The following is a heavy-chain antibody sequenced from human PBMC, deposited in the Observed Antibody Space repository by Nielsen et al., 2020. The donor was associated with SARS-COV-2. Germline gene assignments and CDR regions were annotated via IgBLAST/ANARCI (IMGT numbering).Heavy chain of an antibody. CDR1: GGSLSGFQ. V-gene: IGHV4-34*01. CDR3: ARIRYFVHPFYYYYYMDV. D-gene: IGHD3-9*01. J-gene: IGHJ6*03. CDR2: INHSGDT. Sequence: SETLSLTCVVYGGSLSGFQWKWIRQPPGKGLEWIAQINHSGDTKHNPSLKSRVTISVDKSKNQFSLKLSSVTAADTAVYYCARIRYFVHPFYYYYYMDVWGKGTTVTVSS.